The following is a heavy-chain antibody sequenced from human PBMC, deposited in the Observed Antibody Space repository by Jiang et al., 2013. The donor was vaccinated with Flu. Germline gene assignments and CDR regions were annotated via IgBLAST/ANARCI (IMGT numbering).Heavy chain of an antibody. CDR3: ARRSVTTYFSSHYGMDV. V-gene: IGHV3-53*01. Sequence: YMSWVRQAPGKGLEWVSLSLCGGNTYYADSVKGRFTISRDNSKNTLFLQMNSLRAEDTAVYYCARRSVTTYFSSHYGMDVWGQGTTVTVSS. CDR2: SLCGGNT. J-gene: IGHJ6*02. CDR1: Y. D-gene: IGHD4-11*01.